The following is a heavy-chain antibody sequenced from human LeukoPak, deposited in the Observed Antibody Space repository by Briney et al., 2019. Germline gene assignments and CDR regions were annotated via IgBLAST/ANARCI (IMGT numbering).Heavy chain of an antibody. CDR3: AREPYCSGGSCYYSFYYYGMDV. V-gene: IGHV1-3*01. J-gene: IGHJ6*04. CDR2: INAGNGNT. CDR1: GYTFTSYA. Sequence: ASVKVSCKASGYTFTSYAMHWVRQAPGQRLEWMGWINAGNGNTKYSQKFQSRVTITRDTSASTAYMELSSLRSEDTAVYYCAREPYCSGGSCYYSFYYYGMDVWGKGTTVTVSS. D-gene: IGHD2-15*01.